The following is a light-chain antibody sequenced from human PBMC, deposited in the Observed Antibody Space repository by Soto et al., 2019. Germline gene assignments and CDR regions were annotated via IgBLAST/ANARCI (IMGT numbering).Light chain of an antibody. J-gene: IGKJ1*01. CDR2: GAS. CDR3: QQYGSSGT. CDR1: QSVSSSY. Sequence: EIVLTQSPGTLSLSPGERATLSCRASQSVSSSYLAWYQQKPGQAPRLLIYGASSRATGIPDRFSGSGSGTDFPLTISRLEPEDSAVDDCQQYGSSGTFGQGTKVDIK. V-gene: IGKV3-20*01.